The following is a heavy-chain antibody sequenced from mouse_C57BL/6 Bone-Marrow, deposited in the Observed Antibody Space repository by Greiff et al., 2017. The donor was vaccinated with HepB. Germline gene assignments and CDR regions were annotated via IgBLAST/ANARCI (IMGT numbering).Heavy chain of an antibody. CDR2: INPYNGGT. Sequence: VQLKESGPVLVKPGASVKMSCKASGYTFTDYYMNWVKQSHGKSLEWIGVINPYNGGTSYNQKFKGKATLTVDKSSSTAYMELNSLTSEDSAVYYCASLPPYWYFDVWGTGTTVTVSS. CDR1: GYTFTDYY. J-gene: IGHJ1*03. V-gene: IGHV1-19*01. CDR3: ASLPPYWYFDV. D-gene: IGHD5-5*01.